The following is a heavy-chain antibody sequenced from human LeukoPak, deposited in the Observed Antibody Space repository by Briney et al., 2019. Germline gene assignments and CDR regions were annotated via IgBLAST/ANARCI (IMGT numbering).Heavy chain of an antibody. Sequence: GASVKVSCKVSGYTLTELSMHWVRQAPGKGLEWMGGFDPEDGETIYAQKFQGRVTMTEDTSTDTTYTELSSLRSEDTAVYYCATVNKDIVVQQGSWFDPWGQGTLVTVSS. D-gene: IGHD2-15*01. J-gene: IGHJ5*02. CDR2: FDPEDGET. V-gene: IGHV1-24*01. CDR1: GYTLTELS. CDR3: ATVNKDIVVQQGSWFDP.